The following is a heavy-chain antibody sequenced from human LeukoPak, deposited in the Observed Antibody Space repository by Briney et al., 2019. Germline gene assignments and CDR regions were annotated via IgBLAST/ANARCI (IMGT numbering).Heavy chain of an antibody. CDR1: GGSISSGGYY. CDR3: ARAAVVPAAMDGMDV. Sequence: PSETLSLTCTVSGGSISSGGYYWSWIRQHPGKGLGWIGYIYYSGSTYYNPSLKSRVTISVDTSKNQFSLKLSSVTAADTAVYYCARAAVVPAAMDGMDVWGQGTTVTVSS. V-gene: IGHV4-31*03. D-gene: IGHD2-2*01. CDR2: IYYSGST. J-gene: IGHJ6*02.